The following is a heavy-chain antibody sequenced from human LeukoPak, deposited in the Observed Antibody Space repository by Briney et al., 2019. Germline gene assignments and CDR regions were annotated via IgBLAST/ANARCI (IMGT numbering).Heavy chain of an antibody. J-gene: IGHJ2*01. CDR1: GASITSYH. Sequence: SETLSLTCTVSGASITSYHWSWIRQPAGKGLEWIGRMFYSGNTDYNPSLKSRVTISVGTSKNQFSLKLSSVTAADTAVYYCARLTMVRGVIYGTDWYFDLWGRGTLVPVSS. CDR3: ARLTMVRGVIYGTDWYFDL. CDR2: MFYSGNT. V-gene: IGHV4-59*08. D-gene: IGHD3-10*01.